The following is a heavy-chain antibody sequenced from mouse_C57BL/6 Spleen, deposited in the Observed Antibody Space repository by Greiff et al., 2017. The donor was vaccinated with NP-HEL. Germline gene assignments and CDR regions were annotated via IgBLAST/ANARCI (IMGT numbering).Heavy chain of an antibody. CDR2: IDPENGDT. CDR3: TTSNYYAMDY. Sequence: EVQLQQSGAELVRPGASVKLSCTASGFNIKDDYMHWVKQRPEQGLEWIGWIDPENGDTEYASKFQGKATITADTSSNTAYLQLSSLISEDTAVYYCTTSNYYAMDYWGQGTSVTVSS. D-gene: IGHD2-5*01. J-gene: IGHJ4*01. CDR1: GFNIKDDY. V-gene: IGHV14-4*01.